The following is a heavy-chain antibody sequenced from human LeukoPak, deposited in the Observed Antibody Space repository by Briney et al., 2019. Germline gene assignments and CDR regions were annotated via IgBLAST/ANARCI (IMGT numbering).Heavy chain of an antibody. V-gene: IGHV1-24*01. Sequence: ASVKVSCKVSGYTLTELSMHWVRQAPGKGLEWMGGFDPEDGDTIYAQKFQGRVTMTEDTSTDTAYMELSSLRSEDTAVYYCATLVGSSGWYGEGWFDPWGQGTLVTVSS. J-gene: IGHJ5*02. CDR3: ATLVGSSGWYGEGWFDP. CDR2: FDPEDGDT. D-gene: IGHD6-19*01. CDR1: GYTLTELS.